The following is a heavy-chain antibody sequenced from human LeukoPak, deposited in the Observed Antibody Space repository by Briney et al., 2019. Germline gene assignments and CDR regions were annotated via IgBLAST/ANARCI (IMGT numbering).Heavy chain of an antibody. D-gene: IGHD3-9*01. CDR1: GYSFTSYW. CDR2: IYPGDSDT. CDR3: ARPRDILTGYFGGAFDI. Sequence: GESLKISCKGSGYSFTSYWIGWVRRMPGKGLEWMGIIYPGDSDTRYSPSFQGQVTISADKSISTAYLQWSSLKASDTAMYYCARPRDILTGYFGGAFDIWGQGTMVTVSS. J-gene: IGHJ3*02. V-gene: IGHV5-51*01.